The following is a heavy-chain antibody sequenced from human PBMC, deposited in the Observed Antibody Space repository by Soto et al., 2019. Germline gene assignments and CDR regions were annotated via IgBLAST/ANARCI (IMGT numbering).Heavy chain of an antibody. Sequence: SETLSLTCAVYGGSFSGYYWSWIRQPPGKGLEWIGEINHSGSTNYNPSLKSRVTISVDTSKNQFSLKLSSVTAADTAVYYCARGITIFGLLAWGQGTLVTVSS. J-gene: IGHJ4*02. D-gene: IGHD3-3*01. CDR1: GGSFSGYY. V-gene: IGHV4-34*01. CDR3: ARGITIFGLLA. CDR2: INHSGST.